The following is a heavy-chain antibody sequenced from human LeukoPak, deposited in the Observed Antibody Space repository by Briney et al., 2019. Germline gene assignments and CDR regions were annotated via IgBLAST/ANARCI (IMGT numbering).Heavy chain of an antibody. D-gene: IGHD6-19*01. J-gene: IGHJ4*02. CDR1: GYTFTSYY. CDR3: ASSYSGGWGGDY. V-gene: IGHV1-46*01. CDR2: INPSGGST. Sequence: ASVKVSCKASGYTFTSYYMHWVRQAPGQGLEWMGIINPSGGSTSYAQKFQGRVTMTRDASITTAYMELSSLRSDDTAVYYWASSYSGGWGGDYWGQGTLVTVSS.